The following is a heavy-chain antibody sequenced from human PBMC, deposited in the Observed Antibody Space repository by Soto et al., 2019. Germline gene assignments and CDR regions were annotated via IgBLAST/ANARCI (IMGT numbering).Heavy chain of an antibody. CDR3: ASERSGWAAY. V-gene: IGHV1-8*01. CDR1: GYTFTSYD. J-gene: IGHJ4*02. D-gene: IGHD6-19*01. CDR2: MNANSCNT. Sequence: QVQLVQSGAEVKKPGASVKVSCKASGYTFTSYDISWVRQATGQGLEWMGWMNANSCNTGYAQKFQGRVTMTRNTSKSTAYMELSSLRSEDTSVYYCASERSGWAAYWGQGTLFTVSS.